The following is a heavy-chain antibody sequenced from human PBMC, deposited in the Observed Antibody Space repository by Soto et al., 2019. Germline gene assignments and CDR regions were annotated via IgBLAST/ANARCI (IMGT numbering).Heavy chain of an antibody. J-gene: IGHJ4*02. CDR1: GYTFINVG. V-gene: IGHV1-18*01. D-gene: IGHD6-13*01. CDR3: ARDGESSSWPN. Sequence: ASVKVSCKASGYTFINVGISWVRQAPGQGLEWLGWINTDNGNTNYAQHLQGRVTLTTDTSTSTAYMELRSLRSDDTAVYYCARDGESSSWPNWGQGTLVTVSS. CDR2: INTDNGNT.